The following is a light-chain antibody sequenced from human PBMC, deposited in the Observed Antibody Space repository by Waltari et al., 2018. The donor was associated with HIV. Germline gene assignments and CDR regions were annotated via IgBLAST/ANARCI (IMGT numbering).Light chain of an antibody. J-gene: IGLJ2*01. V-gene: IGLV2-8*01. Sequence: QSALTQPPSASGSPGQSVTISCTGNSSDVGGYNYFSWYQQHPAKAPKLMIYEVTKRPSGVPDRLSGSKSGNTASRTVSGLQAEDEADYYCSSYAGSNNLLFGGGTKLTVL. CDR3: SSYAGSNNLL. CDR1: SSDVGGYNY. CDR2: EVT.